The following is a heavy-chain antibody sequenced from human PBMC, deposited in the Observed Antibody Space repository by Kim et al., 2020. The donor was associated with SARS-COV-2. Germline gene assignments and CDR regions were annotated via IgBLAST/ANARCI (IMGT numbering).Heavy chain of an antibody. Sequence: STTYNPSLKSRVTISVDKSKNQFSLKLSSVTAADTAVYYCARWTYWYFDLWGRGTLVTVSS. V-gene: IGHV4-4*02. CDR2: ST. CDR3: ARWTYWYFDL. J-gene: IGHJ2*01.